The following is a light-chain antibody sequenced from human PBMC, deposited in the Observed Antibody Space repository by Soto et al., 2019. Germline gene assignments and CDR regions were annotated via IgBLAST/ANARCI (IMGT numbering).Light chain of an antibody. J-gene: IGKJ2*01. V-gene: IGKV1-5*01. Sequence: DIQMTQSPSTLSASVRDRVTFTCRAIQSISGRLAWYQQKPGKAPKLLIYDASTLESGVPSKFSGSGFGTEFTLTVSSLQPDDFATYYCQPYNSYPYTFGQGTQLEIK. CDR1: QSISGR. CDR3: QPYNSYPYT. CDR2: DAS.